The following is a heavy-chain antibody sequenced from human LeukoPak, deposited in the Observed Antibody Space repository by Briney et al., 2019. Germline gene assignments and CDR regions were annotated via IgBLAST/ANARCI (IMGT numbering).Heavy chain of an antibody. CDR3: ASSSRSIRGLNYYYYYYMDV. CDR2: IIPIFGTA. Sequence: GASVKVSCKASGGTFSSYAISWVRQAPGQGLEWMGGIIPIFGTANYAQKFQGRVTITADESTSTAYMELSSLRSEDTAVYYCASSSRSIRGLNYYYYYYMDVWGKGTTVTISS. V-gene: IGHV1-69*13. D-gene: IGHD3-3*02. J-gene: IGHJ6*03. CDR1: GGTFSSYA.